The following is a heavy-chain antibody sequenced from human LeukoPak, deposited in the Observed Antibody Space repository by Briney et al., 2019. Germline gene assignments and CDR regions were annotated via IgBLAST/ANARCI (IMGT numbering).Heavy chain of an antibody. D-gene: IGHD3-22*01. CDR3: ASTADPYYYDSSGYYEILGYAMDV. CDR2: ICSSRSTI. V-gene: IGHV3-11*01. J-gene: IGHJ6*02. Sequence: GCSLRVSCAASGFSFSDFYMSWLRLDPGTPLEGPSYICSSRSTIDYADSVKGRFTISRDNAKNSLYLQVNSLRAEDTAVYYCASTADPYYYDSSGYYEILGYAMDVWGQGTTVTVSS. CDR1: GFSFSDFY.